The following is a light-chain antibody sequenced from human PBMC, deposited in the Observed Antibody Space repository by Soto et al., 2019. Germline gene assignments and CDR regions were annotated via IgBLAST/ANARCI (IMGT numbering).Light chain of an antibody. CDR1: QSIERY. J-gene: IGKJ1*01. CDR3: QQFKSSTWT. CDR2: AAS. Sequence: DIQMTQSPSTLSASVGDRVSITCRASQSIERYLAWYQQKPGKAPNLLIYAASSLERGVPSRFSGRGSGTEFTLTFSSLQPDDFATYYCQQFKSSTWTVGQGTKVELK. V-gene: IGKV1-5*01.